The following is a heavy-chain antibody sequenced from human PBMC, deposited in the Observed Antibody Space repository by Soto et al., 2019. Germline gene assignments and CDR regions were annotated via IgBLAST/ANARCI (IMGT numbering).Heavy chain of an antibody. CDR1: GGSISSSSYY. CDR3: ARHQERTIYFDY. D-gene: IGHD1-1*01. Sequence: SETLSLTCTVSGGSISSSSYYWGWIRQPPGKGLEWIGSIYYSGSTYYNPSLKSRVTISVDTSKNQFSLKLSSVTAADTAVYYCARHQERTIYFDYWGQGTLVTVSS. V-gene: IGHV4-39*01. CDR2: IYYSGST. J-gene: IGHJ4*02.